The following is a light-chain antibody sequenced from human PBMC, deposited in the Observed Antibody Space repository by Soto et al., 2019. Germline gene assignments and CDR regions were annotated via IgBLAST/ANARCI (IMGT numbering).Light chain of an antibody. V-gene: IGLV1-40*01. CDR1: SSNIGAGYD. CDR2: SNN. Sequence: QSVLTQPPSVSGAPGQRVTISCTGSSSNIGAGYDVHWYQQLPGTAPKLLIYSNNNRPSGVPDRFSGSKSGTSASLALTGLQAEDEADYYCQSYDISLSGSRVFGGGTQLTVL. J-gene: IGLJ2*01. CDR3: QSYDISLSGSRV.